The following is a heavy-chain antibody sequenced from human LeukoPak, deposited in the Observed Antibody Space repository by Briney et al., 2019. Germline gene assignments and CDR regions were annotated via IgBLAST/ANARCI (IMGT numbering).Heavy chain of an antibody. V-gene: IGHV3-21*01. D-gene: IGHD5-18*01. CDR2: ISSSSSYI. CDR3: AREESELWLFFGD. CDR1: GFTFSSYS. Sequence: PGGSLRLSCAASGFTFSSYSMNWVRQAPGKGLEWVSSISSSSSYIYYADSVKGRFTISRDNAKNSLYLQMNSLRAEDTAVYYGAREESELWLFFGDWGQGTLVTVSS. J-gene: IGHJ4*02.